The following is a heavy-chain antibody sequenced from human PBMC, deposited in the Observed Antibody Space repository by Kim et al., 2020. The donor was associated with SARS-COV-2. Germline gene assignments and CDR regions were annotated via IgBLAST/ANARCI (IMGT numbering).Heavy chain of an antibody. CDR3: ARAPLGDIVVVVAAIWFDP. J-gene: IGHJ5*02. V-gene: IGHV7-4-1*02. CDR1: GYTFTSYA. Sequence: ASVKVSCKASGYTFTSYAMNWVRQAPGQGLEWMGWINTNTGNPTYAQGFTGRFVFSLDTSVSTAYLQISSLKAEDTVVYYCARAPLGDIVVVVAAIWFDPWGQGTLVTVSS. D-gene: IGHD2-15*01. CDR2: INTNTGNP.